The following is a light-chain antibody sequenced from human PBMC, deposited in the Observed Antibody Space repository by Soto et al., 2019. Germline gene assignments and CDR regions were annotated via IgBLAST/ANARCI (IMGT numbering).Light chain of an antibody. Sequence: DIHLTQSPSTLSASVGDRVTITCRASQSISILLAWYQQKPGKAPHLLIYATSTLETVVSSRFSRSGSATEFTLTISSLQPDDAATYYCQHYSDFSLTFGQGTKVEIK. CDR3: QHYSDFSLT. CDR1: QSISIL. J-gene: IGKJ1*01. V-gene: IGKV1-5*03. CDR2: ATS.